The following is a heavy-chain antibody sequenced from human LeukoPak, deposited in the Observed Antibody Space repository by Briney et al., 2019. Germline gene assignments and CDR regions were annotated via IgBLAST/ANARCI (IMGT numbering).Heavy chain of an antibody. V-gene: IGHV5-51*01. Sequence: GESLKISCGGCGYIFTTYWNGCVRQMPGKGLEWMGIIYPGDSDTRYTPSFQGQVTMSADKSINTAYLQWSSLKASDTPMYYCGRRQGCSRTICPPDYWGQGTLVTVSP. D-gene: IGHD2-2*01. CDR1: GYIFTTYW. CDR2: IYPGDSDT. J-gene: IGHJ4*02. CDR3: GRRQGCSRTICPPDY.